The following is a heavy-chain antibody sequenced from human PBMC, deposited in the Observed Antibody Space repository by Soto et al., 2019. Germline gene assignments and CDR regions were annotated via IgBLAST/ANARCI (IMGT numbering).Heavy chain of an antibody. CDR3: ARHANPDIVVVPAAIDGMDV. V-gene: IGHV4-39*01. CDR1: GGSISSSSYY. D-gene: IGHD2-2*02. J-gene: IGHJ6*02. CDR2: IYYSGST. Sequence: TFSGGSISSSSYYWGWIRQPPGKGLEWIGSIYYSGSTYYNPSLKSRVTISVDTSKNQFSLKLSSVTAADTAVYYCARHANPDIVVVPAAIDGMDVWGQGTTVTVSS.